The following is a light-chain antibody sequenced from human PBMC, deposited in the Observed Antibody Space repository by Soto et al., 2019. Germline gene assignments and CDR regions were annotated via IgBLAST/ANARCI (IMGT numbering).Light chain of an antibody. Sequence: EIVLTQSPATLCPSPGERATLSCRASQSVSRNLAWYQQKPGQAPRLLIYDASNRATGIPARFSGSGSGTDFTLTISRLEPEDFAVYYCQQYGSSPPITFGQGTRLEI. CDR2: DAS. CDR3: QQYGSSPPIT. J-gene: IGKJ5*01. CDR1: QSVSRN. V-gene: IGKV3-20*01.